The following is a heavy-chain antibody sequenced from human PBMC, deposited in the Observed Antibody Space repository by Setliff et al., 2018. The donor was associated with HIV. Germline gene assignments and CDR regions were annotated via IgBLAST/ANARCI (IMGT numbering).Heavy chain of an antibody. J-gene: IGHJ4*02. Sequence: VKVSCKAFGYTFSTNAIHWVRQAPGQRLEWMGYINAGDDNTRYSEKFQGRVTITRDTSANTAYMELSSLRSEDTAVYYCATDRDDTSGYWGQGTLVTVSS. CDR3: ATDRDDTSGY. CDR2: INAGDDNT. D-gene: IGHD3-22*01. CDR1: GYTFSTNA. V-gene: IGHV1-3*01.